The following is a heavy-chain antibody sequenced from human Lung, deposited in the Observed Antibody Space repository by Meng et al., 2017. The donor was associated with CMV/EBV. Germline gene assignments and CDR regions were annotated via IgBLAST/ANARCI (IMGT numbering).Heavy chain of an antibody. J-gene: IGHJ4*02. CDR2: IHPHRGDT. Sequence: ASVKVSCKASGYTFTAHYFHWVRQAPGQGLEWMGWIHPHRGDTNHAQQFQGRVTLTRDTSINTGYMELTRRTSDDTAVYYCARDNNWGPDYWGQGTLVTVSS. V-gene: IGHV1-2*02. CDR3: ARDNNWGPDY. D-gene: IGHD7-27*01. CDR1: GYTFTAHY.